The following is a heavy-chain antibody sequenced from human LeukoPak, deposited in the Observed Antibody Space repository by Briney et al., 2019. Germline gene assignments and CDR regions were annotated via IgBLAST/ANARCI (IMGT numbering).Heavy chain of an antibody. J-gene: IGHJ4*02. CDR1: GGSISSSSYY. D-gene: IGHD6-13*01. V-gene: IGHV4-39*01. CDR2: IYYSGST. Sequence: SETLSLTCTVSGGSISSSSYYWGWIRQPPGKGLEWIGSIYYSGSTYYNPSLKSRVTISVDTSKNQFSLKLSSVTAADTAVYYCAEGAAAGIDWGYWGQGTLATVSS. CDR3: AEGAAAGIDWGY.